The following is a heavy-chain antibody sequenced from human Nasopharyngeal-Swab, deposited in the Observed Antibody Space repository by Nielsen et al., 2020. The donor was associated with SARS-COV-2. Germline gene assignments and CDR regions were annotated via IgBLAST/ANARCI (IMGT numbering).Heavy chain of an antibody. J-gene: IGHJ6*03. D-gene: IGHD6-13*01. CDR2: IYYSGST. CDR3: ARRGINGAAAENYMDV. Sequence: SETLSLTCTVSGGSISSGGYYWSWIRQHPGKGLEWIGYIYYSGSTYYNPPLKSRVTISVDTSKNQFSLKLSSVTAADTAVYYCARRGINGAAAENYMDVWGKGTTVTVSS. CDR1: GGSISSGGYY. V-gene: IGHV4-31*03.